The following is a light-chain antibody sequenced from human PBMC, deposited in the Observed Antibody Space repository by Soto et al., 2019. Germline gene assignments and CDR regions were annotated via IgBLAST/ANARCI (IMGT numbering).Light chain of an antibody. V-gene: IGLV4-69*01. J-gene: IGLJ1*01. CDR2: LNSDGSH. Sequence: QPVLTQSPSASASLGASVKLTCTLSSGHSSYAIAWHQQQPEKGPRYLMKLNSDGSHSKGDGIPDRFSGSSSGAERYLTISSLQSEDEADYYCQTRRVFGTGTKLTVL. CDR3: QTRRV. CDR1: SGHSSYA.